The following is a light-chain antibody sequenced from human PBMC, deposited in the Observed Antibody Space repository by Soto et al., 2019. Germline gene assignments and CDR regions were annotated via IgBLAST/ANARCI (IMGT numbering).Light chain of an antibody. V-gene: IGKV1-8*01. CDR3: QQYSSYPWT. J-gene: IGKJ1*01. CDR2: AAS. Sequence: ALPMNHSPPSPSSSSRDRENITCRGRQGICNYLVWYQQKPGKTPKVLIHAASTLQSGVSSRFSGSGSGTDFTLTISSLQSEDFATYYCQQYSSYPWTFGQGTKVDIK. CDR1: QGICNY.